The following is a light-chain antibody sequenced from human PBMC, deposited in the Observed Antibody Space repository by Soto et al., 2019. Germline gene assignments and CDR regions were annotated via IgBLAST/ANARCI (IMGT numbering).Light chain of an antibody. CDR3: SSYASSSPVV. J-gene: IGLJ3*02. CDR1: SSDVGGYNY. CDR2: DVS. Sequence: QSALTQPASVSGSPGQSITISCTGTSSDVGGYNYVSWYQQHPGKAPKLMIFDVSNRPSGVSYRFSGSKSGNTASLTISGLQADDEADYYCSSYASSSPVVFGGGTKLTVL. V-gene: IGLV2-14*03.